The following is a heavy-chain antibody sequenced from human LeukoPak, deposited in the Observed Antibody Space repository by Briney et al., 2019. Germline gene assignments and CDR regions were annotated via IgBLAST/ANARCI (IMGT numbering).Heavy chain of an antibody. Sequence: GGSLRLSCAASGFTFSNHWMNWVRQAPGKGMEWVAIIEKDGSEILYVDSVKGRFTISRDNAKNSLYLQMNSLRAEDTAVYYCAAGAGWLIDWWGQGTLVTVSS. CDR3: AAGAGWLIDW. D-gene: IGHD6-19*01. CDR1: GFTFSNHW. V-gene: IGHV3-7*01. J-gene: IGHJ4*02. CDR2: IEKDGSEI.